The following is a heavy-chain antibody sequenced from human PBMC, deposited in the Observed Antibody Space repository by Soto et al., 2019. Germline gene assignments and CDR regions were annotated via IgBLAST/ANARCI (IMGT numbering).Heavy chain of an antibody. D-gene: IGHD2-2*01. V-gene: IGHV4-39*01. CDR3: ARHKDTSCRYHLPDY. CDR2: VWYRGNT. Sequence: PSETLSLTCTVSGGSISSSSYYWGWIGHPPGKGLEWIGSVWYRGNTYSNPSLKSRVTTTVDTSKKQFSLKLYSVTAADTALYYSARHKDTSCRYHLPDYWGQGTLVTVSS. CDR1: GGSISSSSYY. J-gene: IGHJ4*02.